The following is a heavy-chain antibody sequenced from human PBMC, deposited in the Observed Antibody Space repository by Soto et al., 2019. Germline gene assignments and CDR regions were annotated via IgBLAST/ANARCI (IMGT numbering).Heavy chain of an antibody. D-gene: IGHD6-13*01. V-gene: IGHV3-23*01. J-gene: IGHJ5*01. CDR1: GLTFSSVA. CDR2: ITFTGVST. CDR3: AKGWQGFDT. Sequence: PGGSLKPSCAASGLTFSSVAMNWVRQAPGKGLEWVSTITFTGVSTYYEDSVKGRFTISRDNSKNTLYLQMNSLRAEDTAIYYCAKGWQGFDTWGHGTLVTVSS.